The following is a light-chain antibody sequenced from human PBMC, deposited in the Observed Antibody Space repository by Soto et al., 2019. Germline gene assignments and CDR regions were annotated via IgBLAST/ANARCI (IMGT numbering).Light chain of an antibody. CDR1: QSISDT. J-gene: IGKJ1*01. V-gene: IGKV3-15*01. CDR3: QQYNNWPRT. Sequence: EIVMTQSPATLSVSPGGRATLSCRASQSISDTLAWYQQKPGRAPRVLIYGASTRATGVPARFSGSGSGTEFTLTISGLQSEDFAVYYCQQYNNWPRTFGQGTKVDI. CDR2: GAS.